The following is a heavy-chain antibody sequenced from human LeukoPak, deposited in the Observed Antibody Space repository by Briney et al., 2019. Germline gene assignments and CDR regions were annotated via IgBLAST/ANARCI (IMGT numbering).Heavy chain of an antibody. CDR2: ISVYNGNT. CDR3: ARVFQKQLSDY. Sequence: EASVKVSCKASGYTFTSYGITWVRQAPGQGLEWMGWISVYNGNTKYGQKFQGRVTMTTDTSTYTAYMELRSLTSDDTAVYYCARVFQKQLSDYWGQGSLVTVSS. V-gene: IGHV1-18*01. D-gene: IGHD6-13*01. J-gene: IGHJ4*02. CDR1: GYTFTSYG.